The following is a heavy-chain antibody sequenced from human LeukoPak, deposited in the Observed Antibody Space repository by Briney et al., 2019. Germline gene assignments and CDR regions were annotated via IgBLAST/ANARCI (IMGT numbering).Heavy chain of an antibody. D-gene: IGHD6-6*01. CDR1: GFTFSDYS. CDR2: SLYDGTMA. V-gene: IGHV3-30*04. Sequence: GGSLRLSCAASGFTFSDYSMHWIRQAPGKGLEWVAVSLYDGTMAYYAESVKGRFTISRDNSKNTLYLQMNSLRAADTAVYYCARDKGTSYLSSVDYWGQGTLVTVSS. CDR3: ARDKGTSYLSSVDY. J-gene: IGHJ4*02.